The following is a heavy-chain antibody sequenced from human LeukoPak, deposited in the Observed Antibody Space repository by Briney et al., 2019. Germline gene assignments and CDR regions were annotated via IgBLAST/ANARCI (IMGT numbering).Heavy chain of an antibody. CDR1: GFTFSSYG. CDR2: ISYDGSNK. V-gene: IGHV3-30*18. CDR3: AKDRDTMVRGLDY. Sequence: PGRSLRLSCAASGFTFSSYGMHWVRKAPGKGLEWVAVISYDGSNKYYADSVKGRFTISRDNSKNTLYLQMNSLRAEDTAVYYCAKDRDTMVRGLDYWGQGTLVTVSS. J-gene: IGHJ4*02. D-gene: IGHD3-10*01.